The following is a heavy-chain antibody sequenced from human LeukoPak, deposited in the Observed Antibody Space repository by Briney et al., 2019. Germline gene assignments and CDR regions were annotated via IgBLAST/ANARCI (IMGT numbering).Heavy chain of an antibody. D-gene: IGHD3-10*01. V-gene: IGHV1-2*02. J-gene: IGHJ4*02. Sequence: ASVKVSCKASGYTFTGYFIHWVRQAPGQGLEWMGWVNPNSGGTNYAQKFQGRVTMTRDTSISTAYMELSRLRSDDTAVYYCARDSPTTMVRGVMGFDYWGQGTLVTVSS. CDR1: GYTFTGYF. CDR3: ARDSPTTMVRGVMGFDY. CDR2: VNPNSGGT.